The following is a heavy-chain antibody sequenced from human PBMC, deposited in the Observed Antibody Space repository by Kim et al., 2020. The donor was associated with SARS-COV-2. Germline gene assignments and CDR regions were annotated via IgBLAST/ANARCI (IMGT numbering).Heavy chain of an antibody. V-gene: IGHV3-23*01. Sequence: DPVGGRLTLSRDTSKNTVYLQLNSLRAEDTAVYFCAKSVGEYYYYYGLDVWGQGTTVTVSS. CDR3: AKSVGEYYYYYGLDV. D-gene: IGHD3-10*01. J-gene: IGHJ6*02.